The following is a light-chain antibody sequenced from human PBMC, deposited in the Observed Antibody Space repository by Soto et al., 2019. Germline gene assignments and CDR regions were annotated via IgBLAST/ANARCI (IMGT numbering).Light chain of an antibody. Sequence: QSVLTQPPSASGTPGQTITISCSGGSSNIGINTVNWYEHLPGTAPRLLIFGNNQRPSGVPDRFSGSKSGTSASLAISGLQSEDEGHYYCATWDXXXDVHVFXTGTK. J-gene: IGLJ1*01. CDR3: ATWDXXXDVHV. CDR1: SSNIGINT. CDR2: GNN. V-gene: IGLV1-44*01.